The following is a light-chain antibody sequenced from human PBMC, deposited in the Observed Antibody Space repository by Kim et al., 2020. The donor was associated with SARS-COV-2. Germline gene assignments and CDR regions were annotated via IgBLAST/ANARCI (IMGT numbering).Light chain of an antibody. CDR1: SSDVDGYNY. V-gene: IGLV2-14*03. Sequence: GHSITISCPGTSSDVDGYNYVSWCQQHPGKAPKLMIYDDSKRPSGVSNRFSGSKSGNTASLTISVLRAEDEADYYCSSYTSSSTRVFGTGTKVTVL. CDR3: SSYTSSSTRV. J-gene: IGLJ1*01. CDR2: DDS.